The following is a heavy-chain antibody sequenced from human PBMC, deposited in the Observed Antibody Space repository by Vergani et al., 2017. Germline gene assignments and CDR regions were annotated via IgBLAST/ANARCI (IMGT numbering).Heavy chain of an antibody. CDR3: ASWGTYGNYWYFDL. CDR2: IIPILGIA. CDR1: GYTFTSYG. D-gene: IGHD3-16*01. V-gene: IGHV1-69*10. Sequence: QVQLVQSGAEVKKPGASVKVSCKASGYTFTSYGISWVRQAPGQGLEWMGWIIPILGIANYAQKFQGRVTITADKSTSTAYMELSRLRSDDTAVYYCASWGTYGNYWYFDLWGRGTLVTVSS. J-gene: IGHJ2*01.